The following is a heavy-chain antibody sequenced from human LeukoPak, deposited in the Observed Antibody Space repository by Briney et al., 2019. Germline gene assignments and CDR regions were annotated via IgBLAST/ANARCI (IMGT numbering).Heavy chain of an antibody. D-gene: IGHD3-22*01. CDR1: GGSINSYY. CDR3: ARGQNIYDSSGYGDAFDI. CDR2: IYHRGST. J-gene: IGHJ3*02. Sequence: SETLSLTCTVSGGSINSYYWSWIRQPPGRGLEWIGYIYHRGSTNYNSSLKSRVSISVDTSKNQFYLKLTSVTAADTAVYYCARGQNIYDSSGYGDAFDIWGQGTMVTVSS. V-gene: IGHV4-59*08.